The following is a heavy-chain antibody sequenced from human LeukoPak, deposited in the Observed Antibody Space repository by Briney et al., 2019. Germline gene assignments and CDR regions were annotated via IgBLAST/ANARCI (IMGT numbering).Heavy chain of an antibody. CDR3: ARGWRYCTNGVCPYYFDY. CDR2: INHSGST. D-gene: IGHD2-8*01. V-gene: IGHV4-34*01. J-gene: IGHJ4*02. Sequence: SETLSLTCAVYGGSFSGYYWSWIRQPPGKGLEWIGEINHSGSTNYNPSLKSRVTISVDTSKNQFSLKLSSVTAADTAVYNCARGWRYCTNGVCPYYFDYWGQGTLVTVSS. CDR1: GGSFSGYY.